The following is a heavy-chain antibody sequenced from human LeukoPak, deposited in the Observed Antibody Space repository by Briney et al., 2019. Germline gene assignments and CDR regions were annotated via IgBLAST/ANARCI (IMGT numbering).Heavy chain of an antibody. CDR1: GESFNDYY. V-gene: IGHV4-34*01. CDR2: IYHSGST. CDR3: ARAGDSDTYYCPFQH. D-gene: IGHD3-10*01. Sequence: PSETLSLTCAVYGESFNDYYWSWIRQPPGKGLEWIGYIYHSGSTYYNPSLKSRVTISVDRSKNQFSLKLSSVTAADTAVYYCARAGDSDTYYCPFQHWGQGTLVTVSS. J-gene: IGHJ1*01.